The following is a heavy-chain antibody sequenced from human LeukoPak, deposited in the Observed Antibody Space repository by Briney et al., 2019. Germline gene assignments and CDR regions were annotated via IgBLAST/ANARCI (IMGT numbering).Heavy chain of an antibody. CDR1: GFKFSSYS. Sequence: GGSVRLSCAASGFKFSSYSMNWVRQAPGKGLEWVSSTSGSSSYIYYTDSVKGRFTISRDNAKNSLYLQMNSLRAEDTAVYYCAKSGYNRFDYWGQGTLVTVSS. CDR3: AKSGYNRFDY. J-gene: IGHJ4*02. V-gene: IGHV3-21*04. D-gene: IGHD5-24*01. CDR2: TSGSSSYI.